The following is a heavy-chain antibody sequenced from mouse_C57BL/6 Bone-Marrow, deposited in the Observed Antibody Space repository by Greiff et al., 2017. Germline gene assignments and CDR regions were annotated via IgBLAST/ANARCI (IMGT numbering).Heavy chain of an antibody. Sequence: QVQLQQSGTELVKPGASVKLSCTASGYTFTSYWMHWVKQRPGQGLEWIGNINPGNGGTHYNETFKSKSTLTVDKSSSTANMQLSSLTSEDSAVYYGARRGCAYWGQGTGVTVSA. V-gene: IGHV1-53*01. CDR1: GYTFTSYW. J-gene: IGHJ3*01. CDR2: INPGNGGT. CDR3: ARRGCAY.